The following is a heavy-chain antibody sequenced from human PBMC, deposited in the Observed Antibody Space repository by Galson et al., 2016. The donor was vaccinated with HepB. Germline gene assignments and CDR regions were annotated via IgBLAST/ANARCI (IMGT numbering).Heavy chain of an antibody. D-gene: IGHD4-23*01. CDR3: VSPLHNDGNSGMAFDI. V-gene: IGHV3-74*01. Sequence: SLRLSCADSRFTFSSYWMHWVRQVPGKGPVWVSVISGDASGTRYAYSVKGRFTISRDNTKNTLYLQMNSLRADDTAVYYCVSPLHNDGNSGMAFDIWGQGTMVTVSS. J-gene: IGHJ3*02. CDR1: RFTFSSYW. CDR2: ISGDASGT.